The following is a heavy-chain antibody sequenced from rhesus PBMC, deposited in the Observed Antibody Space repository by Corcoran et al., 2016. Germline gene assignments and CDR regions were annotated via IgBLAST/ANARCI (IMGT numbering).Heavy chain of an antibody. CDR2: IGGSSGCT. CDR3: ARWLVAPAMGDY. J-gene: IGHJ4*01. Sequence: QVQLQESGPGLVKPSETLSLTCAVSGYSISSGYGWSWFRHPPGKGLVWIGYIGGSSGCTNYNPSLKSRVTISKATSKNQFSLKLSSVTAAGTAVYYCARWLVAPAMGDYWGQGVLVTVSS. CDR1: GYSISSGYG. D-gene: IGHD4-4*01. V-gene: IGHV4-127*01.